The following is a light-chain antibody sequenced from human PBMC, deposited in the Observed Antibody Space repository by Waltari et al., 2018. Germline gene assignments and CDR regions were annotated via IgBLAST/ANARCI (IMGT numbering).Light chain of an antibody. CDR3: QQSYSSPWT. Sequence: DIQMTQSPSSLSASVGDRVTITCRASQSISKYVNWYQQKPGKAPKVLIYAASGLQSWVPSRFSGSGSGTDFTLTISSLQPEDFATYWCQQSYSSPWTFGQGTKVEIK. CDR2: AAS. V-gene: IGKV1-39*01. J-gene: IGKJ1*01. CDR1: QSISKY.